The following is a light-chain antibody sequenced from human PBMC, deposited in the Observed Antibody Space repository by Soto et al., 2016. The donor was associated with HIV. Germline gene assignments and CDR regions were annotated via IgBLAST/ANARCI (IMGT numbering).Light chain of an antibody. CDR2: AAS. J-gene: IGKJ4*01. CDR3: LQDYNYPLT. V-gene: IGKV1-6*01. CDR1: QGIRND. Sequence: AIQMTQSPSSLSASVGDRVTITCRASQGIRNDLGWYQQKPGKAPKLLIYAASSLQSGVHQGSAAVDLAQISLSPSAALQPEDFATYYCLQDYNYPLTFGGGTKVEIK.